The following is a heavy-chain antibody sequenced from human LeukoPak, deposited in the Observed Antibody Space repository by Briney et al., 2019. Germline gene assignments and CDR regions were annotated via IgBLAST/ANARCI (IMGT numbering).Heavy chain of an antibody. CDR2: IYYSGDT. V-gene: IGHV4-39*07. Sequence: SETLSLTCTVSGGSISSSSYYWGWIRQPPGKGLEWIGSIYYSGDTHYNPSLKSRVTISVDTSKNQFSLKLSSVTAADTAVYYCVRESSSWPLYYYYGMDVWGQGTTVTVSS. CDR3: VRESSSWPLYYYYGMDV. D-gene: IGHD6-13*01. J-gene: IGHJ6*02. CDR1: GGSISSSSYY.